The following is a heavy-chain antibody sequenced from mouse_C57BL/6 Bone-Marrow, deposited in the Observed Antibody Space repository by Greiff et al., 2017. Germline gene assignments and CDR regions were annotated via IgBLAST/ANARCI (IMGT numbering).Heavy chain of an antibody. Sequence: QVQLQQPGAELVRPGSSVKLSCKASGYTFTSYWMDWVTQRPGQGLEWIGNIYPSDSETHYNQKFKDKATLTVDKSSSTAYMQLSSLTSEDSAVYYCARGYYPAWFAYWGQGTLVTVSA. V-gene: IGHV1-61*01. CDR3: ARGYYPAWFAY. CDR1: GYTFTSYW. D-gene: IGHD2-3*01. CDR2: IYPSDSET. J-gene: IGHJ3*01.